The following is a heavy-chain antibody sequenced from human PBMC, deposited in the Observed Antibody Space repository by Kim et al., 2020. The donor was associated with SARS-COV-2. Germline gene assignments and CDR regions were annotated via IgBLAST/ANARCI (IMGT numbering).Heavy chain of an antibody. J-gene: IGHJ4*02. CDR2: INAGNGNT. V-gene: IGHV1-3*01. Sequence: ASVKVSCKASGYTFTSYAMHWVRQAPGQRLEWMGWINAGNGNTKYSQKFQGRVTITRDTSASTAYMELSSLRSEDTAVYYCARDRSLGRTAAPEHWGQGTLVTVSS. CDR3: ARDRSLGRTAAPEH. CDR1: GYTFTSYA. D-gene: IGHD6-13*01.